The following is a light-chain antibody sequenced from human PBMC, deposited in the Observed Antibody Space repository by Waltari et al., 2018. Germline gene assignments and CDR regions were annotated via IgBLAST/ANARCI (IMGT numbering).Light chain of an antibody. CDR2: GKH. CDR3: NSRDSSGNHPNVV. V-gene: IGLV3-19*01. CDR1: SLRRSY. J-gene: IGLJ2*01. Sequence: SSSLTQDPAVSVDLGQPIRIQCQGASLRRSYATWNQQKPGQAPVPVIYGKHNRPTGIPDRFSGSSSSNTASLTTTGAQAEDEADYYCNSRDSSGNHPNVVFGGGTKLTVL.